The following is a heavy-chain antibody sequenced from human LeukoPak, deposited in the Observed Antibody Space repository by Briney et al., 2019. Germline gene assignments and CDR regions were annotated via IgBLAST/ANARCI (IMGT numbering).Heavy chain of an antibody. CDR1: GGTFSSYA. CDR3: ARAFDYGSNSGYFDY. CDR2: IIPIFGTA. Sequence: SVKVSCKASGGTFSSYAISWVRQAPGQGLEWMGGIIPIFGTANYAQKFQGRVTITADESTSTAYMELSSLRSEDTAVYYCARAFDYGSNSGYFDYWGQGTLVTVSS. V-gene: IGHV1-69*13. D-gene: IGHD4-23*01. J-gene: IGHJ4*02.